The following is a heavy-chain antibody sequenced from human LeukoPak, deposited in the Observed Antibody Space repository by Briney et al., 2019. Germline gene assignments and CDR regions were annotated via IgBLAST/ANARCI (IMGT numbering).Heavy chain of an antibody. J-gene: IGHJ4*02. CDR2: IYASGST. Sequence: PSETLTLSCSVSGGSISNYYWNWIRQPAGKGLEWIGRIYASGSTNYNPSLKSRVTISMDKSKNHFSLNLKSVTAADTGFYYCARDFYGDDGHHPFDYWGQGIQGTVSS. D-gene: IGHD2/OR15-2a*01. V-gene: IGHV4-4*07. CDR1: GGSISNYY. CDR3: ARDFYGDDGHHPFDY.